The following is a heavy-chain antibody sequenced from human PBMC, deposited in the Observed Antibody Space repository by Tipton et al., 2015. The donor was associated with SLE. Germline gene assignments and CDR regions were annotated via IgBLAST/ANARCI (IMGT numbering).Heavy chain of an antibody. V-gene: IGHV4-4*09. D-gene: IGHD5-24*01. CDR2: IYTSGST. Sequence: TLSLTCTVSGGSISSYYWSWIRQPPGKGLEWIGYIYTSGSTNYNPSLKSRVTISVDTSKNQFSLKLSSVTAADTAVYYCARRDGYNSFDYWGQGTLVTVSS. CDR1: GGSISSYY. J-gene: IGHJ4*02. CDR3: ARRDGYNSFDY.